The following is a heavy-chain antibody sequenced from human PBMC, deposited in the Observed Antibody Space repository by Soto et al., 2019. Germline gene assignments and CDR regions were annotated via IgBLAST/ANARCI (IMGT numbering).Heavy chain of an antibody. CDR3: ACIFSGGYSYGFSPYATHF. J-gene: IGHJ6*02. Sequence: SETLSLTCAVSGDSISSYYCMWIRQPPGKGLESIGYLYYGRSANYNPSLKSRVTLSVDTSTNQCSLTLSSMTAADTAVYYCACIFSGGYSYGFSPYATHFWCPGLTVTVFS. CDR2: LYYGRSA. D-gene: IGHD5-18*01. CDR1: GDSISSYY. V-gene: IGHV4-59*01.